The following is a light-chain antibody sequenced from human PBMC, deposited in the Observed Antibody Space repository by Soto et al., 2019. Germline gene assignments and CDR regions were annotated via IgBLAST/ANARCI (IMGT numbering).Light chain of an antibody. CDR3: QQYNNWPPLT. CDR1: QSISTN. Sequence: IVMTQSPDTLSVSPGERATLSCRASQSISTNLAWYPQKGVQAPRLLIYDAFTRATGTQARFSGSGSGTDFTLTISSLQSEDFAIYYCQQYNNWPPLTFGGGTKVEI. V-gene: IGKV3-15*01. J-gene: IGKJ4*01. CDR2: DAF.